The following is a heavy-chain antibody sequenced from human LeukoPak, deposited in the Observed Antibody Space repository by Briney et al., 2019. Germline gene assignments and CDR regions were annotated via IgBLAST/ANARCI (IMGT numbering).Heavy chain of an antibody. D-gene: IGHD3-22*01. J-gene: IGHJ4*02. CDR3: AKDFDSYYDSTGYGASFSY. V-gene: IGHV3-23*01. Sequence: GGSLRLSCAASGFIVSSNHMSWVRQAPGKGLEWVSAISGSSGNTYYADSVKGRFTISRDNSKNTLYLQMNNLRAEDTALYYCAKDFDSYYDSTGYGASFSYWGQGTLVTVSS. CDR2: ISGSSGNT. CDR1: GFIVSSNH.